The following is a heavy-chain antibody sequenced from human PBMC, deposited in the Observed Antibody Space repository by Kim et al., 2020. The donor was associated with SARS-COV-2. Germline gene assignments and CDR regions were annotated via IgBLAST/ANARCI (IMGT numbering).Heavy chain of an antibody. CDR2: INPSGGST. D-gene: IGHD3-16*01. CDR1: GYTFTSYY. V-gene: IGHV1-46*01. CDR3: ARDYSWGVSKSWEYYYYYGMDV. J-gene: IGHJ6*02. Sequence: ASVKVSCKASGYTFTSYYMHWVRQAPGQGLEWMGIINPSGGSTSYAQKFQGRVTMTRDTSTSTVYMELSSLRSEDTAVYYCARDYSWGVSKSWEYYYYYGMDVWGQGTTVTVSS.